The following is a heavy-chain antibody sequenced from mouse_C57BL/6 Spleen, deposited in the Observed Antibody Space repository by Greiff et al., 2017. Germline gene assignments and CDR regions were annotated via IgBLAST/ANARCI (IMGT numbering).Heavy chain of an antibody. CDR3: ARGHYYGSREGYYYAMDY. CDR2: IWSDGST. D-gene: IGHD1-1*01. Sequence: QVQLQQSGPGLVAPSQSLSITCTVSGFSLTSYGVHWVRQPPGKGLEWLVVIWSDGSTTYNSALKSRLSISKDNSKSQVFLKMNSLQTDDTAMYYCARGHYYGSREGYYYAMDYWGQGTSVTVSS. V-gene: IGHV2-6*03. J-gene: IGHJ4*01. CDR1: GFSLTSYG.